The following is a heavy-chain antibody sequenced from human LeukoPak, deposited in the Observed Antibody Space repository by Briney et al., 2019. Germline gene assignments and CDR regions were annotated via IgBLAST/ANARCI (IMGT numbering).Heavy chain of an antibody. J-gene: IGHJ4*02. CDR1: GGSISSSNW. CDR2: IYHSGST. Sequence: SETLSLTCAVSGGSISSSNWWSWVRQPPGKGLEWIGEIYHSGSTNYNPSLKSRVTISVDTSKNQFSLKLSSVTAADTAVCYCARWSGSDSFDQWGQGTLVTVSS. V-gene: IGHV4-4*02. D-gene: IGHD5-12*01. CDR3: ARWSGSDSFDQ.